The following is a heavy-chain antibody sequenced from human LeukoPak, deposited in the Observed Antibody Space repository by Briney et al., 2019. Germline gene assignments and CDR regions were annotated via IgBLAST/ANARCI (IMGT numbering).Heavy chain of an antibody. J-gene: IGHJ5*02. D-gene: IGHD2-2*01. CDR2: IKQDGSEK. CDR1: GFTFSSYW. Sequence: PGGSLRLSCAASGFTFSSYWMSWVRQAPGKGLEWVANIKQDGSEKYYVDSVKGRFTISRGNAQNSLYLQMNSLRAEDTAVYYCAREGSTSCFLPWGQGTLVTVSS. V-gene: IGHV3-7*01. CDR3: AREGSTSCFLP.